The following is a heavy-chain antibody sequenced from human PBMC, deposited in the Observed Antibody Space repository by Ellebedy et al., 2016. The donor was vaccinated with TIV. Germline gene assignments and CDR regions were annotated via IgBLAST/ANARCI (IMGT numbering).Heavy chain of an antibody. CDR3: ARLRVGASMPTDY. Sequence: MPGGSLRLSCTVSGGSLSSASFYWGWIRQPPGKGLEWIGSIYYSGSTYYNPSLKSRATVSSEKSMNRFSLRLTSVTAADTAVYYCARLRVGASMPTDYWGPGTLVTVPS. D-gene: IGHD1-26*01. V-gene: IGHV4-39*07. CDR2: IYYSGST. J-gene: IGHJ4*01. CDR1: GGSLSSASFY.